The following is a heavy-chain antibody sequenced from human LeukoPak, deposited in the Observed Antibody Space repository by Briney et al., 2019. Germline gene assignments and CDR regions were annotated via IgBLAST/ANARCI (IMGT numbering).Heavy chain of an antibody. D-gene: IGHD2-15*01. CDR1: GGTFSSYA. V-gene: IGHV1-69*05. CDR2: IIPIFGTA. Sequence: SVKVSCKASGGTFSSYAISWVRRAPGQGLEWMGGIIPIFGTANYAQKFQGRVTMTRNTSISTAYMELSSLRSEDTAVYYCARVSGGSLWYYYYGMDVWGQGTTVTVSS. CDR3: ARVSGGSLWYYYYGMDV. J-gene: IGHJ6*02.